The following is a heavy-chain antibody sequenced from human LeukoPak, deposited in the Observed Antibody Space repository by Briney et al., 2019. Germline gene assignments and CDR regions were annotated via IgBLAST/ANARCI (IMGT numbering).Heavy chain of an antibody. CDR3: ARHGGYSSTWGIDY. D-gene: IGHD6-13*01. J-gene: IGHJ4*02. Sequence: SSETLSLTCTVSGDSISNYYWSWIRQPPGKGLEWIGYIYYSGSTNYNPSLKSRVTISVDTSKNQFSLKLSSVTAADTAVYYCARHGGYSSTWGIDYWGQGTLVTVSS. CDR2: IYYSGST. V-gene: IGHV4-59*08. CDR1: GDSISNYY.